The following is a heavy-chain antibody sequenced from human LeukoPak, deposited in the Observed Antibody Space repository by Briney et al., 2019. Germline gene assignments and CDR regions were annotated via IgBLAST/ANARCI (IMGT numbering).Heavy chain of an antibody. CDR2: IYHSGST. J-gene: IGHJ4*02. CDR3: ARDSYDILAGSGTTLYYFDY. CDR1: GYSISSGYY. V-gene: IGHV4-38-2*02. D-gene: IGHD3-9*01. Sequence: SETLSLTCAVSGYSISSGYYWGWIRQAPGKGLEWIGSIYHSGSTYYNPSLKSRVTISVDTSKNQFSLKLSSVTAADTAVYYYARDSYDILAGSGTTLYYFDYWGQGTLVTVSS.